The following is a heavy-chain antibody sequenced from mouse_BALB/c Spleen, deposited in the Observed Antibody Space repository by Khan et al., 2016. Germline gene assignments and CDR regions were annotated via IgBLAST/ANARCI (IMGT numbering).Heavy chain of an antibody. D-gene: IGHD2-14*01. J-gene: IGHJ2*01. Sequence: QVRLQQSGSELMKPGASVKISCKATGYTFSNYWIEWIIQRPGHDLEWIGEIFPGSGSPNYYEKFKGKTTFTADTSSNTAYMHLSSLTSEDSAVYYCARNYRYDNKYYFDYWGQGTTLTVSS. CDR3: ARNYRYDNKYYFDY. CDR1: GYTFSNYW. CDR2: IFPGSGSP. V-gene: IGHV1-9*01.